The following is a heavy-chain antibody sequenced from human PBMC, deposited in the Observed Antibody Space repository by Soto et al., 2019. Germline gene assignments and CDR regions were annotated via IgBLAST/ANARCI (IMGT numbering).Heavy chain of an antibody. CDR2: IYYSGST. CDR3: ARAEWGSGYFDY. J-gene: IGHJ4*02. Sequence: SETLSLTCIVSGGSINSGDYYWSWIRQPPGKGLEWIGYIYYSGSTYYNPSLKSRVIISVDMSKNQFSLKLSSVTAADTAVYYCARAEWGSGYFDYWGQGTPVTVSS. V-gene: IGHV4-30-4*01. D-gene: IGHD2-15*01. CDR1: GGSINSGDYY.